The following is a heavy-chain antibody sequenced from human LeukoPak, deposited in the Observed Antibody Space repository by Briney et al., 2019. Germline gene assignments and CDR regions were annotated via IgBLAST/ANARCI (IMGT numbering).Heavy chain of an antibody. CDR2: IYYSGSC. CDR1: DGSIRNYY. Sequence: SETLYLTCTVSDGSIRNYYWSCIRQPPGKGLEWIGFIYYSGSCNYNPSLKSRATISVDASRNQFSLKLSSVTAADTAVYYCAGAEAYYYGMDVWGQGTTVTVSS. J-gene: IGHJ6*02. V-gene: IGHV4-59*08. CDR3: AGAEAYYYGMDV.